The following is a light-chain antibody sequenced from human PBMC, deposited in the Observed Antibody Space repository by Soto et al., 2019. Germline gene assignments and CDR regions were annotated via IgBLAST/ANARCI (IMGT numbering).Light chain of an antibody. V-gene: IGKV3-15*01. CDR2: GAS. J-gene: IGKJ1*01. Sequence: EIVMTQSTATLSVSPVERATLSCRASQSVSSNLAWSQQKPGQAPRLLIYGASTRATGIPARFSGSGSGTEFTLTISSLQSEDFAFYYCHQYNNWPLTFGQGTKVDIK. CDR3: HQYNNWPLT. CDR1: QSVSSN.